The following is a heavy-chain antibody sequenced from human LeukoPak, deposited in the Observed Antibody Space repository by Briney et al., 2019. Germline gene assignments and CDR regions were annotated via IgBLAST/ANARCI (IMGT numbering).Heavy chain of an antibody. V-gene: IGHV1-24*01. D-gene: IGHD2-2*01. CDR1: GYTLTELS. Sequence: ASVKVSCKVSGYTLTELSMHWVRQAPGKGLEWMGGFDPEDGETIYAQKFQGRVTMTEDTSTGTAYMELSSLRSEDTAVYYCATVDRFCSSTSCYLSWFDPWGQGTLVTVSS. CDR2: FDPEDGET. CDR3: ATVDRFCSSTSCYLSWFDP. J-gene: IGHJ5*02.